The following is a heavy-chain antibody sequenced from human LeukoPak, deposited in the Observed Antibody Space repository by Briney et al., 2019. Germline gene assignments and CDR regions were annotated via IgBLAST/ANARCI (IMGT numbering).Heavy chain of an antibody. D-gene: IGHD6-13*01. Sequence: GGSLRLSCEVSGFTFTDYWMKWVRQAPGKGPEWVASIRQGGSEKTYVDSVKGRFTISRDNTKNSLSLQLNGLRAEDTAVYYCARDGTAAGLYFDLWGQGTLVTVSS. CDR1: GFTFTDYW. V-gene: IGHV3-7*01. CDR2: IRQGGSEK. J-gene: IGHJ4*01. CDR3: ARDGTAAGLYFDL.